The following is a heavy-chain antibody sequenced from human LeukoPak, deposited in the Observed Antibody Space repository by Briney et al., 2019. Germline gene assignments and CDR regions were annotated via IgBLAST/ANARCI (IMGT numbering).Heavy chain of an antibody. J-gene: IGHJ4*02. CDR2: INHSGRT. CDR3: AREGFGELSHFDY. V-gene: IGHV4-34*01. CDR1: GGSFSGDY. Sequence: SSETLSLTCVVYGGSFSGDYWSWIRQPPGRGLEWIGEINHSGRTNYNPSLKSRVTISVDTSNNQFSLKLSSVTAADTAVYYCAREGFGELSHFDYWGQGTLVTVSS. D-gene: IGHD3-10*01.